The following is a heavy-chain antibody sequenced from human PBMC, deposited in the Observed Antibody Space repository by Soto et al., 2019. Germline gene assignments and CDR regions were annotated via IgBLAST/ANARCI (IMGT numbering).Heavy chain of an antibody. Sequence: GESLKISCKGSGYSFTNYWIGWVRQMPGKGLGWMGIIYPGDSDTRYSPSFQGQVTISADKSITTAYLQWSSLKASDTAMYFCARAPEVYCSSTSCYSTLDVWGQGTTVTVSS. D-gene: IGHD2-2*02. CDR1: GYSFTNYW. V-gene: IGHV5-51*01. CDR2: IYPGDSDT. CDR3: ARAPEVYCSSTSCYSTLDV. J-gene: IGHJ6*02.